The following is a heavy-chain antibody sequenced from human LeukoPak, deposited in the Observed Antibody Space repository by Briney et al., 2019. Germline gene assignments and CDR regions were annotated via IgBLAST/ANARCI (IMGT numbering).Heavy chain of an antibody. D-gene: IGHD5-18*01. CDR1: GGSISSYY. V-gene: IGHV4-59*01. Sequence: SETLSLTCTVSGGSISSYYWSWIRQPPGKGLEWIGYIYYSGSTNYNPSLKSRVTISVDTSKNQFSLELSSVTAADTAVYYCARASDTPYFDYWGQGTLVTVSS. CDR3: ARASDTPYFDY. J-gene: IGHJ4*02. CDR2: IYYSGST.